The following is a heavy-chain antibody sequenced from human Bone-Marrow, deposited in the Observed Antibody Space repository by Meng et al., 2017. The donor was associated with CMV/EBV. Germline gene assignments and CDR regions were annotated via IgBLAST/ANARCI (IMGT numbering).Heavy chain of an antibody. J-gene: IGHJ4*02. CDR2: INSDGSST. CDR3: ARVNYDILTGYYYYFDY. Sequence: GESLKISCAASGFTFSSYWMHWVRQVPGKGLVWVSRINSDGSSTSYADSVKGRFTISRDNAKNTLYLQMNSLRAEDTAVYYCARVNYDILTGYYYYFDYWGQGTLVTVSS. V-gene: IGHV3-74*01. D-gene: IGHD3-9*01. CDR1: GFTFSSYW.